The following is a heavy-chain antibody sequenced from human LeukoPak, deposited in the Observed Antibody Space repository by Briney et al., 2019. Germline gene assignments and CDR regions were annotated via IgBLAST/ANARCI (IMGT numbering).Heavy chain of an antibody. J-gene: IGHJ5*02. Sequence: PSETLSLTCTVSGDSISSGGYFWTWLRQPAGEGLEWIGRMYTDGGLSYNPSLKSRVAISMDTSKNQFSLKLTSVSAADTAVYYCARDRGFTVARGVPSWFDPWGQGTLVTVSS. CDR3: ARDRGFTVARGVPSWFDP. CDR1: GDSISSGGYF. D-gene: IGHD3-10*01. V-gene: IGHV4-61*02. CDR2: MYTDGGL.